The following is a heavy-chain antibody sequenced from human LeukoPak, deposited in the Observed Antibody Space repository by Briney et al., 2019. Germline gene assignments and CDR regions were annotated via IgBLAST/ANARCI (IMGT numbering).Heavy chain of an antibody. CDR1: GFTFSSYA. D-gene: IGHD6-13*01. CDR3: AREGGQQLQHAFDP. Sequence: GGSLRLSCAASGFTFSSYAMPWVRQAPGKGLEWVAVISYDGSNKYYADSVKGRFTISRDNSKNTLYLQMNSLRAEDTAVYYCAREGGQQLQHAFDPWGQGTLVTVSS. CDR2: ISYDGSNK. V-gene: IGHV3-30-3*01. J-gene: IGHJ5*02.